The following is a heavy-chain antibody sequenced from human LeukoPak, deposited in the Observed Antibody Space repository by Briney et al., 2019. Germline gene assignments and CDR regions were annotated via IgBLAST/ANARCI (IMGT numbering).Heavy chain of an antibody. CDR2: IYSGGTT. V-gene: IGHV3-66*01. J-gene: IGHJ4*02. Sequence: GGSLRLSCAASGFTVSSNYMSWVRQAPGKGLEWVSVIYSGGTTYYADSVKGRFTISRDNSKNTLYLQMNSLRVEDTAVYYCARELSSSWYDGFDYWGQGTLVTVSS. D-gene: IGHD6-13*01. CDR3: ARELSSSWYDGFDY. CDR1: GFTVSSNY.